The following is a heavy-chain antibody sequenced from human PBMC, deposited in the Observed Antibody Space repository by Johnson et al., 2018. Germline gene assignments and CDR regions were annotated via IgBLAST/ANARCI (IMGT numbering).Heavy chain of an antibody. CDR2: IYHSGST. J-gene: IGHJ6*02. CDR3: ARQGANWNDPLLGMDV. CDR1: GGSISSSNYY. Sequence: QVQLQESGPGLVKPSETLSLTCTVSGGSISSSNYYWGWIRQPPGKGLEWIGSIYHSGSTYHNPSLKSRVTISVDTSKNQLSLKLSSVTAADTAVYYCARQGANWNDPLLGMDVWGQGTTVTVSS. V-gene: IGHV4-39*01. D-gene: IGHD1-1*01.